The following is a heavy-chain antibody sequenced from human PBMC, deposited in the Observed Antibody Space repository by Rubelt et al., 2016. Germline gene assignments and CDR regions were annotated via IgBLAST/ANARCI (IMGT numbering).Heavy chain of an antibody. CDR2: VSYDGSNK. J-gene: IGHJ4*02. V-gene: IGHV3-30*04. D-gene: IGHD6-6*01. CDR1: SSYA. Sequence: SSYAMHWVRQAPGKGLDWVAVVSYDGSNKFYADSVKGRFTISRDTSKNTLYVQMNSLRVEDTAVYYCARGASIAGRLFEYWGQGTLVTVSS. CDR3: ARGASIAGRLFEY.